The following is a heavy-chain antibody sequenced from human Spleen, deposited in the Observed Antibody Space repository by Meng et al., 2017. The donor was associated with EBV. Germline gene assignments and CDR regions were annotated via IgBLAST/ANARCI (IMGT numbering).Heavy chain of an antibody. CDR1: GGSLSIYT. J-gene: IGHJ4*02. Sequence: QVHLQQWGVGLPKPSETLSLTCAVSGGSLSIYTWSWIRQSPGKGLEWIGQINESGSTNYNPSLKSRVTISVDTSKNQFSLMLTSMTAADTAVYYCARGGVGGYGDRFWGQGTLVTVSS. D-gene: IGHD4-17*01. V-gene: IGHV4-34*01. CDR3: ARGGVGGYGDRF. CDR2: INESGST.